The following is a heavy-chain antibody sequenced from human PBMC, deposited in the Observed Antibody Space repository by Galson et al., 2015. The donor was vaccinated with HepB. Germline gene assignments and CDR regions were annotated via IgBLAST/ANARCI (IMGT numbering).Heavy chain of an antibody. J-gene: IGHJ5*02. V-gene: IGHV1-46*01. Sequence: SVKVSCKASGYTFTSYYMHWVRQAPGQGLEWMGIINPSGGSTSYAQKFQGRVTMTRDTSTSTVYMGLSSLRSEDTAVYYCARDATGFLEWLLGGWFDPWGQGTLVTVSS. CDR2: INPSGGST. D-gene: IGHD3-3*01. CDR3: ARDATGFLEWLLGGWFDP. CDR1: GYTFTSYY.